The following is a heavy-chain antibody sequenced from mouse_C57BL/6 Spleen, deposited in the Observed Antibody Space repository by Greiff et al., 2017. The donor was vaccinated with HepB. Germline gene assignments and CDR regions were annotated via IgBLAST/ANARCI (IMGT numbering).Heavy chain of an antibody. Sequence: VQLQQSGPELVKPGASVKISCKASGYAFSSSWMNWVKQRPGKGLEWIGRIYPGDGDTNYNGKFKGKATLTADKSSSTAYMQLSSLTSEDSAVYFSARSCDSFDYWGQGTTLTVSS. CDR2: IYPGDGDT. V-gene: IGHV1-82*01. J-gene: IGHJ2*01. CDR1: GYAFSSSW. CDR3: ARSCDSFDY.